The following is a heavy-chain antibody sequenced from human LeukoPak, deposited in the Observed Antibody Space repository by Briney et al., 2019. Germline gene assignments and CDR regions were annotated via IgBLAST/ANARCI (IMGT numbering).Heavy chain of an antibody. CDR1: GGSISSSSYY. Sequence: SETLSLTCTVSGGSISSSSYYWGWLRQPPGKGLEWIGSIYYSGSTYYNPSLKSRVTISVDTSKNQFSLKLSSVTAADTAVYYCARKTPDSSAWYGAFDIWGQGTIVTVSS. D-gene: IGHD6-19*01. J-gene: IGHJ3*02. CDR3: ARKTPDSSAWYGAFDI. V-gene: IGHV4-39*01. CDR2: IYYSGST.